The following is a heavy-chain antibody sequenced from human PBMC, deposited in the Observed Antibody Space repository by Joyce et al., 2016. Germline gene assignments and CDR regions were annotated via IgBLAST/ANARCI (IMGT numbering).Heavy chain of an antibody. J-gene: IGHJ4*02. CDR1: GYSFTRYW. D-gene: IGHD1/OR15-1a*01. Sequence: EMQLVQSGAEVKKPGESLKISCKGSGYSFTRYWIGWVRQMPGKGLEWMGVIHPDDSDTRYSPSFQGHVTISADKSTSTAYLQWNSLKASDTAIYYCARHASQTTDLLDHLGQGTLVTVSS. CDR2: IHPDDSDT. V-gene: IGHV5-51*01. CDR3: ARHASQTTDLLDH.